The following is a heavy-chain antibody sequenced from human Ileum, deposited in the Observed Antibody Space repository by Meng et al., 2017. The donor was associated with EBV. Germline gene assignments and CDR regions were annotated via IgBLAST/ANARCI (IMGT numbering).Heavy chain of an antibody. CDR1: GDFISSRHW. CDR3: AKANDYSLNS. D-gene: IGHD4-11*01. CDR2: MHPSGST. J-gene: IGHJ4*02. Sequence: VQLQESGPGRGKPSGTPSLTCAVSGDFISSRHWLTWVRQPPGKGLEWIGEMHPSGSTYYSPSLKSRVTISLDTFNNQFFLRLTSLTAADTAVYYCAKANDYSLNSWGQGTLVTVAS. V-gene: IGHV4-4*02.